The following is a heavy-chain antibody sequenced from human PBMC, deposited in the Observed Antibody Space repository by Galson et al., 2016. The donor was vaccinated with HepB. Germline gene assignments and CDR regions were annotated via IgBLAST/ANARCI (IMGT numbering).Heavy chain of an antibody. V-gene: IGHV3-23*01. Sequence: SLRLSCAASGFTFSSYAMNWVRQAPGKGLEWVSSIRGSGGSTDYADSVKSRFTISRDNSENTLSLQMNSLRAEDTAVYYCAKSIVAAPPNRSYYYYGMDVCGQGTTVTVSS. CDR3: AKSIVAAPPNRSYYYYGMDV. J-gene: IGHJ6*02. CDR1: GFTFSSYA. CDR2: IRGSGGST. D-gene: IGHD6-6*01.